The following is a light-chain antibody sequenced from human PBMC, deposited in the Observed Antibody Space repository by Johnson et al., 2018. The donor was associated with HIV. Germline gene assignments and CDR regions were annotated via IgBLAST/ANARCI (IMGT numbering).Light chain of an antibody. CDR3: GTWDSSLSAGV. V-gene: IGLV1-51*01. J-gene: IGLJ1*01. CDR1: SSNIGNNY. Sequence: QSVLTQPPSVSAAPGQKVTISCSGSSSNIGNNYVSWYQQLPGTAPKLLIYDNNKRPSGIPDRFSGSKSRTSATLGITGLRPGDEADYYCGTWDSSLSAGVFGTGTKVTVL. CDR2: DNN.